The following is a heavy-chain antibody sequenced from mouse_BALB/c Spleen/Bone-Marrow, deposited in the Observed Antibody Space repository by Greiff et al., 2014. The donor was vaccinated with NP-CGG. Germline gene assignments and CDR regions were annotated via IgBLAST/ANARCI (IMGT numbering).Heavy chain of an antibody. J-gene: IGHJ4*01. CDR1: GYTFTTYT. CDR2: IIPSSGYT. CDR3: AMRYYDMDY. Sequence: QVQLQQSGAELARPGASVKMSCKASGYTFTTYTIHWMKQRPGQGLEWIGYIIPSSGYTNYNQKFKDKATLTADKSSSTAYMQLSSLTPEASAVYYCAMRYYDMDYWGQGTSVTVSS. V-gene: IGHV1-4*01.